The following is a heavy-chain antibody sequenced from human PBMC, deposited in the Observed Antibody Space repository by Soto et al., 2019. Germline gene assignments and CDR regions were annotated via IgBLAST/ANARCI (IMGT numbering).Heavy chain of an antibody. Sequence: PGGSLRLSCAASGFTFSSYGMHWVRQAPGKGLEWVAVIWYDGSNKYYADSVKGRFTISRDNSKNTLYLQMNSLRAEDTAVYYCARGASFRGYDYGADYYDSSGYYYDPMADYWGQGTLVTVSS. CDR3: ARGASFRGYDYGADYYDSSGYYYDPMADY. V-gene: IGHV3-33*01. J-gene: IGHJ4*02. CDR1: GFTFSSYG. D-gene: IGHD3-22*01. CDR2: IWYDGSNK.